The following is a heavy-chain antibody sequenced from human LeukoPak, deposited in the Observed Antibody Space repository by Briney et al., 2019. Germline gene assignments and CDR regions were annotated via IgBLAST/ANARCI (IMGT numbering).Heavy chain of an antibody. Sequence: PGGSLRLSCAASGLTFSSFAMSWVRQAPGKGLEWVSGITGSGYNTYYTDSVKGRFTISRDNSQNTLYLQMNSLRAEDTAVYYCAKDREWEPYTSDYWGQGTLVTVSS. V-gene: IGHV3-23*01. CDR2: ITGSGYNT. CDR3: AKDREWEPYTSDY. CDR1: GLTFSSFA. D-gene: IGHD1-26*01. J-gene: IGHJ4*02.